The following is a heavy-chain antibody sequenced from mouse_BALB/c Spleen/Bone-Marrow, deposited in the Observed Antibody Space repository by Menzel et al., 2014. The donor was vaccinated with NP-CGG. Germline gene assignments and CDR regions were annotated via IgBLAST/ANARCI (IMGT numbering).Heavy chain of an antibody. CDR3: ARHGYGNYVAMDY. V-gene: IGHV1-18*01. J-gene: IGHJ4*01. CDR1: GYSFTGYT. CDR2: INPYDGGT. D-gene: IGHD2-10*02. Sequence: VQLQQSGPELMKPGASMKISCKASGYSFTGYTMNWVKQSHGKNLEWIGLINPYDGGTSYNQKFKGKATLTVDKSSSTAYMELLSLTSEDSAVYYCARHGYGNYVAMDYWGQGTSVTVSS.